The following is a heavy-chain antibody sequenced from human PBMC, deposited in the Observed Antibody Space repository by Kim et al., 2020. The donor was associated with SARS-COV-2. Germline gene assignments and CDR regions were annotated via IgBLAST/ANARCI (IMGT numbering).Heavy chain of an antibody. D-gene: IGHD2-2*01. Sequence: GGSLRLSCAASAFTFSNYSMNWVRQAPGKGLEWVSSISSRSTYIYYADSVKGRFTISRDNAKNSLYLQMNSLRAEDTAVYYCAREYCSSTSCYYSSGWFDAFDIWGQGTMVTVSS. J-gene: IGHJ3*02. CDR2: ISSRSTYI. CDR1: AFTFSNYS. V-gene: IGHV3-21*01. CDR3: AREYCSSTSCYYSSGWFDAFDI.